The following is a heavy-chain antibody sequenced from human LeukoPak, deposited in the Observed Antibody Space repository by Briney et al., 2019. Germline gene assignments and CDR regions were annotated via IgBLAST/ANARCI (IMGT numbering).Heavy chain of an antibody. CDR1: GFSFSTYG. Sequence: GGSLRLSCAASGFSFSTYGMNWVRQAPGKGLQWVSYISSGSSAIYYTDSVKGRFTITRDDAKNSVYLQMNSLRTEDTAVYYCGTGDPRFDYWGQGILVTVSP. V-gene: IGHV3-48*01. D-gene: IGHD7-27*01. CDR2: ISSGSSAI. J-gene: IGHJ4*02. CDR3: GTGDPRFDY.